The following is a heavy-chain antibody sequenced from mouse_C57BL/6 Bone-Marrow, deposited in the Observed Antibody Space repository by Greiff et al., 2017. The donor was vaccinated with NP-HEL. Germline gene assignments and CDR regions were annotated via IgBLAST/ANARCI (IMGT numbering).Heavy chain of an antibody. J-gene: IGHJ3*01. CDR1: GYTFTSYW. D-gene: IGHD1-1*01. V-gene: IGHV1-50*01. CDR3: ARAYYGLPWFAY. Sequence: QVQLQQPGAELVKPGASVKLSCKASGYTFTSYWMQWVKQRPGQGLEWIGEIDPSDSYTNYNQKFKGKATLTVDTSSSTAYMQLSSLTSEASAVYYCARAYYGLPWFAYWGQGTLVTVSA. CDR2: IDPSDSYT.